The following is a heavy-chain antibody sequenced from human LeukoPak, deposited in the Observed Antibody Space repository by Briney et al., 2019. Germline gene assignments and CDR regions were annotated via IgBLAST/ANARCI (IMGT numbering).Heavy chain of an antibody. Sequence: SQTLSLTCTVSGGSISSGGYYWSWIRQHPGKGLEWIGYIYYSGSTYYSPSLKSRVTISVDTSKNQFSLKLSSVTAADTAVYYCARGADFIRSGYYYGMDVWSQGTTVTVSS. CDR1: GGSISSGGYY. CDR3: ARGADFIRSGYYYGMDV. J-gene: IGHJ6*02. CDR2: IYYSGST. D-gene: IGHD4-17*01. V-gene: IGHV4-31*03.